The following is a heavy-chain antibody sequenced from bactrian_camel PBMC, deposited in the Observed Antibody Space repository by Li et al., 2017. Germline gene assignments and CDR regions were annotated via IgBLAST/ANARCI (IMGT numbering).Heavy chain of an antibody. J-gene: IGHJ4*01. CDR1: GFTGTSHC. CDR2: FMRDGGP. V-gene: IGHV3S53*01. Sequence: HVQLVESGGGSVQAGGSLRLSCSASGFTGTSHCMGWFRQAPGKERELVPNFMRDGGPPYTDSVKGRFTISQESAKDTVWLQMNDLQPNDTATYSCAVGRACKGINVTFVHGPNYRGQGTQV. CDR3: AVGRACKGINVTFVHGPNY. D-gene: IGHD6*01.